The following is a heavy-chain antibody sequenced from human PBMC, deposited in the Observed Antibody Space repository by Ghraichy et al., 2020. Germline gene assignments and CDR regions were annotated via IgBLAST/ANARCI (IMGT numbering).Heavy chain of an antibody. V-gene: IGHV1-69*13. D-gene: IGHD4-17*01. CDR2: IIPIFGTA. J-gene: IGHJ5*02. Sequence: SVKVSCKASGGTFSSYAISWVRQAPGQGLEWMGGIIPIFGTANYAQKFQGRVTITADESTSTAYMELSSLRSEDTAVYYCARGGAYGDYVVGWFDPWGQGTLVTVSS. CDR3: ARGGAYGDYVVGWFDP. CDR1: GGTFSSYA.